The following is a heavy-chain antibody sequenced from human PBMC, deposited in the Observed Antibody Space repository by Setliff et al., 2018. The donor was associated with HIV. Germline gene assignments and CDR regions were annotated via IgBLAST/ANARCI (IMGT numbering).Heavy chain of an antibody. D-gene: IGHD5-12*01. CDR1: GYTFTSYD. J-gene: IGHJ4*02. CDR3: ARSEGQWLRPEGALCDY. Sequence: ASVKVSCKASGYTFTSYDISWVRQAPGQGLEWMGWMSTYNGNTNYARKVQGRVTMTTDTSTSTAYMELRSLRSDDTAVYYCARSEGQWLRPEGALCDYWGQGTLVTVSS. CDR2: MSTYNGNT. V-gene: IGHV1-18*01.